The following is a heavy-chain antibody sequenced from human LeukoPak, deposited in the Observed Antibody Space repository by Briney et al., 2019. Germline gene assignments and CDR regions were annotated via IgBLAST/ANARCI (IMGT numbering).Heavy chain of an antibody. CDR1: GYTLTELS. CDR3: ATPPGYYDSSGYDLRH. D-gene: IGHD3-22*01. J-gene: IGHJ1*01. Sequence: GASVKVSCKVSGYTLTELSMHWVRQAPGKGLEWMGGFDPEDGETIYAQKFQGRVTMTEDTSTDTAYMELSSLRSEDTAVYYCATPPGYYDSSGYDLRHWGQGTLVTVSS. CDR2: FDPEDGET. V-gene: IGHV1-24*01.